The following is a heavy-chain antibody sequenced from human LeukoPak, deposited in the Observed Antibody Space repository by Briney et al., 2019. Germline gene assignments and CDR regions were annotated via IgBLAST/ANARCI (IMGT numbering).Heavy chain of an antibody. Sequence: GGSLRLSCAASGFTFSSYWMSWVRQAPGKGLEWVANIKQDGSVKYYVDSVKGRFTISRDNAKNSLYLQMNSLRAEDTAVYYCARAWSYSGSYYGMDVWGQGTTVTVSS. CDR1: GFTFSSYW. CDR3: ARAWSYSGSYYGMDV. V-gene: IGHV3-7*01. D-gene: IGHD1-26*01. CDR2: IKQDGSVK. J-gene: IGHJ6*02.